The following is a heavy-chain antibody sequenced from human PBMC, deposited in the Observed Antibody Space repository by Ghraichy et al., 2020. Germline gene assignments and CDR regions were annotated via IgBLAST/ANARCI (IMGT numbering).Heavy chain of an antibody. V-gene: IGHV4-34*01. D-gene: IGHD3-16*01. J-gene: IGHJ4*02. CDR3: ARVNVFRSEFGWNSFDY. CDR1: GGSFSGYY. Sequence: SETLSLTCAVYGGSFSGYYWSWIRQPPGKGLEWIGEINHSGSTNYNPSLKSRVTISVDTSKNQFSLKLSSVTAADTAVYYCARVNVFRSEFGWNSFDYWGQGTLVTVSS. CDR2: INHSGST.